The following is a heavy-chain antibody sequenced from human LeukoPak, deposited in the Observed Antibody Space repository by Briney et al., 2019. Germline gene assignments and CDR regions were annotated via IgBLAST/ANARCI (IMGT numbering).Heavy chain of an antibody. J-gene: IGHJ3*02. D-gene: IGHD3-9*01. V-gene: IGHV1-46*03. CDR1: GYTFTSYY. CDR2: INPSGGST. CDR3: AVPSGYYNYAFDI. Sequence: ASVKVSCKASGYTFTSYYMHWVRQAPGQGLEWVGIINPSGGSTSYAQKFQGRVTMTRDTSTSTVYMELSSLRSEDTAVYYCAVPSGYYNYAFDIWGQGTMVTVSS.